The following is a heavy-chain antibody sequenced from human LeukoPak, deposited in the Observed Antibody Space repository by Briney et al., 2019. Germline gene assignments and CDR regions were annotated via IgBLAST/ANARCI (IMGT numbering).Heavy chain of an antibody. D-gene: IGHD4-17*01. CDR3: ARVYGDYGFDY. J-gene: IGHJ4*02. Sequence: PSETLSLTCTVSGGSISSYYWSWIRQPPGKGLEWIGYIYYSGSTNYNPSLKSRVTISVDTSKNQFSLKLSSVTAADTAVYYCARVYGDYGFDYWGQGTLVTVSS. V-gene: IGHV4-59*08. CDR2: IYYSGST. CDR1: GGSISSYY.